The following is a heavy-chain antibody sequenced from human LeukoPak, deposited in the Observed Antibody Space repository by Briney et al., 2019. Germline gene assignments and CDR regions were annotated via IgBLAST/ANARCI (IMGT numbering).Heavy chain of an antibody. J-gene: IGHJ4*02. D-gene: IGHD3-16*02. CDR3: ARESVIPAFRFDY. CDR1: GFTVSSNY. Sequence: TGGSLRLSCAASGFTVSSNYMSWVRQAPGKGLEWVSVIYSGVSTYYADSVKGRFTISRDNSKNTLYLQMNSLRAEDTAVYYCARESVIPAFRFDYWGQGTLVTVSS. CDR2: IYSGVST. V-gene: IGHV3-66*01.